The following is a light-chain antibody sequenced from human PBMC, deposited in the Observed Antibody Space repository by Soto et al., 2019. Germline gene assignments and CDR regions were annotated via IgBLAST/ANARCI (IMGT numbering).Light chain of an antibody. Sequence: AIQLTQSPSSLSASVGDRVTITCRASQGISSALACYQQQPGKAPNLLIYDASSLESGVPSRFRGSGSGTDFTLTISSLQPEDFATYYCQQFNNYPLTFGGGTKVEIK. V-gene: IGKV1-13*01. CDR3: QQFNNYPLT. CDR2: DAS. CDR1: QGISSA. J-gene: IGKJ4*01.